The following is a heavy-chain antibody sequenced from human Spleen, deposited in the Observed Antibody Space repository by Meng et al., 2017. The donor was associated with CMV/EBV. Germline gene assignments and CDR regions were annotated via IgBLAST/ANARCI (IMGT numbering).Heavy chain of an antibody. V-gene: IGHV4-34*01. CDR1: GGSFSNFY. CDR3: ARGVEAAASGFFYY. Sequence: SETLSLTCAVYGGSFSNFYWSWIRQPPEKGLEWIGEINHSGSTNYNPSLKSRVTISVDTSKNQFSLKLSSVTAADTAVYYCARGVEAAASGFFYYWGQGTLVTVSS. J-gene: IGHJ4*02. CDR2: INHSGST. D-gene: IGHD6-13*01.